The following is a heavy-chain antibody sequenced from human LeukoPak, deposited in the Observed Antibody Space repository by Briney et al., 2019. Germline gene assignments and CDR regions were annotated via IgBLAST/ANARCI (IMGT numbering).Heavy chain of an antibody. D-gene: IGHD3-3*01. J-gene: IGHJ4*02. CDR1: GFTFNSYA. CDR3: ARDFLDFSVDY. V-gene: IGHV3-30*04. Sequence: PGRSLRLSCAASGFTFNSYAMHWVRQAPGKGLEWVAFISYDGSKISHANSVRGRFTISRDNSKNTLYLQMNSLRAEDTAVYYCARDFLDFSVDYWGQGTLVTVSS. CDR2: ISYDGSKI.